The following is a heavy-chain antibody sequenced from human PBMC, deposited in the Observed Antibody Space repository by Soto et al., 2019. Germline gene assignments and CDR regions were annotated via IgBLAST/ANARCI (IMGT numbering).Heavy chain of an antibody. J-gene: IGHJ4*01. D-gene: IGHD2-21*02. CDR3: ARGVAYCGGDCSPHYLHS. Sequence: SDTLSLSCTVSGGSGSSGSYYWSWILQPPGKGLEWIGYIYYNGRTKYNPSLKSRVTLSADTSKNQFSLKLNSVTAADTAVYSCARGVAYCGGDCSPHYLHSWGHATLVTVSS. V-gene: IGHV4-61*01. CDR1: GGSGSSGSYY. CDR2: IYYNGRT.